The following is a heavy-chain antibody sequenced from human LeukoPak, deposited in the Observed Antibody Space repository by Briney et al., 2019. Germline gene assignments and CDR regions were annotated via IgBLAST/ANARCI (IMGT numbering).Heavy chain of an antibody. J-gene: IGHJ3*02. CDR2: IYSGGST. V-gene: IGHV3-66*01. Sequence: GGSLRPSCAASGFTVSSNYMSWVRQAPGKGLEWVSVIYSGGSTYYSDSVKGRFTISRDNSKNTLYLQMNSLRAEDTAVYYCVRELTLYDSSGYSDHDAFDIWGQGTMVTVSS. D-gene: IGHD3-22*01. CDR3: VRELTLYDSSGYSDHDAFDI. CDR1: GFTVSSNY.